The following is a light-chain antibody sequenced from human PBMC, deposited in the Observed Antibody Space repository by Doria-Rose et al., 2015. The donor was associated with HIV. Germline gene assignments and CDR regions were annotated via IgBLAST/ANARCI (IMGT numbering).Light chain of an antibody. Sequence: TQSPGTLSLSPGARATLFCRASQRVKSSYLAWYQQKPGQAPRLLIYDASTRATGIPDRFSGSGSGTDFTLTISRLEPEDVAVYYCQQYGTSRGTFGQGTRLEIK. J-gene: IGKJ5*01. CDR1: QRVKSSY. V-gene: IGKV3-20*01. CDR2: DAS. CDR3: QQYGTSRGT.